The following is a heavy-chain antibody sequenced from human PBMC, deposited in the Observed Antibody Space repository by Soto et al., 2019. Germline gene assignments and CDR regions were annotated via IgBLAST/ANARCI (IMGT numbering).Heavy chain of an antibody. Sequence: GGSLRLSCAASGFTFSSYAMSWVRQAPGKGLEWVSAISGSGGSTYYADSVKGRFTISRDNSKNTLYLQMNSLRAEDTAVYYCAKDRWVVVAATRDDAFDIWGQGTMVTVSS. CDR3: AKDRWVVVAATRDDAFDI. V-gene: IGHV3-23*01. CDR2: ISGSGGST. CDR1: GFTFSSYA. J-gene: IGHJ3*02. D-gene: IGHD2-15*01.